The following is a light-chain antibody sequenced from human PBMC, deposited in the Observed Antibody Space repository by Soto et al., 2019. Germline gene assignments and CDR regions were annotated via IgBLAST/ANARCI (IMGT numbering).Light chain of an antibody. CDR3: ASFAGNDNYV. CDR1: SRDVGDYNF. CDR2: EVS. J-gene: IGLJ1*01. V-gene: IGLV2-8*01. Sequence: QSVLTQPPSASGSPGQSVTISCTGTSRDVGDYNFVSWYQQHPGKAPKVLIYEVSKRPSGVPDRFSGSKSGNTASLTVSGLQADDEADYYRASFAGNDNYVFGTGTKLTVL.